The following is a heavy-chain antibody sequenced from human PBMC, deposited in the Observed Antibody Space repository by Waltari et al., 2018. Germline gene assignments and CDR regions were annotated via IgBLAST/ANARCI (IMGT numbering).Heavy chain of an antibody. V-gene: IGHV1-3*03. Sequence: QVQLVQSGAEVKKPGASVKVSCKASGYTFTSYAMHWVRQAPGQGLEWMGWINAGNGNTKYSQEFQGRVTITRDTSASTAYMELSSLRSEDMAVYYCARAGRNGDFDYWGQGTLVTVSS. J-gene: IGHJ4*02. CDR3: ARAGRNGDFDY. CDR1: GYTFTSYA. D-gene: IGHD4-17*01. CDR2: INAGNGNT.